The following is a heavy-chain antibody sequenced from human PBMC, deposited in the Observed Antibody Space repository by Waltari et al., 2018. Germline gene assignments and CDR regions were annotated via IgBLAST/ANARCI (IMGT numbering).Heavy chain of an antibody. CDR3: ASLPCGGDCYGRDAFDI. J-gene: IGHJ3*02. CDR1: GYTFTGYY. CDR2: INPNSGGT. V-gene: IGHV1-2*06. Sequence: QVQLVQSGAEVKKPGASVKVSCKASGYTFTGYYMHWVRQAPGQGLEWMGRINPNSGGTNDAQKFQGRVTMTRDTSKNQFSLKLSSVTAADTAVYYCASLPCGGDCYGRDAFDIWGQGTMVTVSS. D-gene: IGHD2-21*01.